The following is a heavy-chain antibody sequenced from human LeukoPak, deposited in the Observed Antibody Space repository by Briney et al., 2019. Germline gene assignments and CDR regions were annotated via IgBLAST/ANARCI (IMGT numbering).Heavy chain of an antibody. Sequence: PAGGSLRLSCAASAFTFSSYGMHWVRQAPGKGLEWVAVIWYDGSNKYYADSVKGRFTISRDNSKNTLYLQMNSLRAEDTAVYYCAKSDFWSGYFYYYYMDVWGKGTTVTVSS. V-gene: IGHV3-33*06. CDR3: AKSDFWSGYFYYYYMDV. CDR2: IWYDGSNK. CDR1: AFTFSSYG. J-gene: IGHJ6*03. D-gene: IGHD3-3*01.